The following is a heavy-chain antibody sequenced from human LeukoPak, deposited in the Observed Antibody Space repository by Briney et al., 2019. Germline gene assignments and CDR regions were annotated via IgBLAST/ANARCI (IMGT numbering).Heavy chain of an antibody. Sequence: SETLSLTCTVSGDSINKNYWSWIRQSPGKGLEWIGYIYYIGSTNYNPSLTSRITISLDTSKSQFSLTLNSVTAADTAIYFCARVNTGKVTLDYWGQGILVTVSS. J-gene: IGHJ4*02. CDR3: ARVNTGKVTLDY. CDR2: IYYIGST. D-gene: IGHD1-14*01. CDR1: GDSINKNY. V-gene: IGHV4-59*01.